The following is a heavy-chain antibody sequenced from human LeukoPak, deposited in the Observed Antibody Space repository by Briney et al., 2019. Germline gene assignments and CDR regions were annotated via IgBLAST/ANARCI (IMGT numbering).Heavy chain of an antibody. J-gene: IGHJ4*02. Sequence: SETLSLTCTVSGGSISSYYWSWIRQPPGKGLEWIGYIYYSGSTNYNPSLKSRVTISVDTSKNQFSLKLNSVTAADTAVYYCARQWGSGYLYYFDYWGQGTLVTVSP. CDR2: IYYSGST. D-gene: IGHD5-12*01. CDR1: GGSISSYY. V-gene: IGHV4-59*08. CDR3: ARQWGSGYLYYFDY.